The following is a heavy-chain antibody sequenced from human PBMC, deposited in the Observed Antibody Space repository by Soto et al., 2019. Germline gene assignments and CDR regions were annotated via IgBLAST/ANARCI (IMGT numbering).Heavy chain of an antibody. J-gene: IGHJ4*02. CDR2: ISGSGGST. CDR3: AKRKVQLWFTSYFDY. CDR1: GFTFSSYA. D-gene: IGHD5-18*01. Sequence: GGSLRLSCAASGFTFSSYAMSWVRQAPGKGLEWVSAISGSGGSTYYADSVKGRFTISRDNSKNTLYLQMNSLRAEDTAVYYCAKRKVQLWFTSYFDYWGQGTLVTVSS. V-gene: IGHV3-23*01.